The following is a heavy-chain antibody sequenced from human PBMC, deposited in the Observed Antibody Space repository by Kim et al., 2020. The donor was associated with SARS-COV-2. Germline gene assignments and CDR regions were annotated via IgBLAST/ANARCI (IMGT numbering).Heavy chain of an antibody. CDR3: AREEGEIAAVYYYYYGMDV. J-gene: IGHJ6*02. CDR1: GDSVSSNSAA. V-gene: IGHV6-1*01. Sequence: SQTLSLTCAISGDSVSSNSAAWNWIRQSPSRGLEWLGRTYYRSKWYNDYAVSVKSRITINPDTSKNQFSLQLNSVTPEDTAVYYCAREEGEIAAVYYYYYGMDVWGQGTTVTVSS. CDR2: TYYRSKWYN. D-gene: IGHD6-13*01.